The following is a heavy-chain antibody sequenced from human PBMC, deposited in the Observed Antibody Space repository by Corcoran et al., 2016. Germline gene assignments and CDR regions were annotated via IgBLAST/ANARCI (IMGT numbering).Heavy chain of an antibody. D-gene: IGHD3-10*01. J-gene: IGHJ6*02. CDR1: GFTFSNYG. CDR3: AKGRSMLRGVIKVYYYYGMDV. CDR2: ISYDGSNK. V-gene: IGHV3-30*18. Sequence: QVQLVESGGGVVQPGRSPRLSCAASGFTFSNYGMHWVRQAPGKGLEWVAVISYDGSNKYYADSVKGRFTISRDNSKNTLYLQMNSLGTEDTAWYYCAKGRSMLRGVIKVYYYYGMDVWGQGTTVTVSS.